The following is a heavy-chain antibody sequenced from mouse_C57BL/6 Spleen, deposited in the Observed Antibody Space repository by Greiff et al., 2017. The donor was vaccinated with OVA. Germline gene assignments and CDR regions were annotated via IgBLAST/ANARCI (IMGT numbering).Heavy chain of an antibody. CDR1: GYTFTDYE. J-gene: IGHJ3*01. Sequence: QVQLKESGAELVRPGASVTLSCKASGYTFTDYEMHWVKQTPVHGLEWIGAIDPETGGTAYNQKFKGKAILTADKSSSTAYMELRSLTSEDSAVYYCTRGYGSSKFAYWGQGTLVTVSA. CDR2: IDPETGGT. CDR3: TRGYGSSKFAY. V-gene: IGHV1-15*01. D-gene: IGHD1-1*01.